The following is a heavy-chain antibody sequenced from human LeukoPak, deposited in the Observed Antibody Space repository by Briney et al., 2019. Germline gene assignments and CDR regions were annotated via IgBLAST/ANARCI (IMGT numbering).Heavy chain of an antibody. CDR2: VSYDGNNL. V-gene: IGHV3-30-3*01. CDR3: AKDWKPQYYYGMDV. Sequence: PGRSLRLSCAPSGFTLSKYAMHWVRQAPGKGLEWVAVVSYDGNNLYYADSVKGRFTISRDNSKNTLYLQMNRLRVEDTALYYCAKDWKPQYYYGMDVWGQGTTVTVSS. CDR1: GFTLSKYA. J-gene: IGHJ6*02. D-gene: IGHD1-1*01.